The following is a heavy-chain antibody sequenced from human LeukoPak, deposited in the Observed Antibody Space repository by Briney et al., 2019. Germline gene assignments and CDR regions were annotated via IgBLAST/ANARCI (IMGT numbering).Heavy chain of an antibody. V-gene: IGHV1-69*06. J-gene: IGHJ4*02. D-gene: IGHD6-13*01. Sequence: GASVKVSCKASGGTFSSYAISWVRQAPGQGLEWMGGIIPIFGTANYAQKFQGRVTITADKSTSTAYMELSSLRSEDTAVYYCFIAAAAWGAGYWGQGTLVTVTS. CDR3: FIAAAAWGAGY. CDR2: IIPIFGTA. CDR1: GGTFSSYA.